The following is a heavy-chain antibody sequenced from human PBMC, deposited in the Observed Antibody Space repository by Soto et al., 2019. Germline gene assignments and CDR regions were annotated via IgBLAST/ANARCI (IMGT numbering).Heavy chain of an antibody. D-gene: IGHD3-22*01. CDR2: IYYSGST. V-gene: IGHV4-30-4*01. Sequence: QVQLQESGPGLVKPSQTLSLTCTVSGGSISSGDYYWSWIRQPPGKGLEWIGYIYYSGSTYYNPSLKSRVTIAVDTSKNQFSLKLSSVTAADTAVYYCASHYYDSSGYYSAPDYWGQGTLVTVSS. CDR3: ASHYYDSSGYYSAPDY. CDR1: GGSISSGDYY. J-gene: IGHJ4*02.